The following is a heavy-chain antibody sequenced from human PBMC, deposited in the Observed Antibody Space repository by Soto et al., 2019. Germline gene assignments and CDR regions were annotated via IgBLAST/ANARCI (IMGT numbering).Heavy chain of an antibody. V-gene: IGHV1-69*06. CDR2: IIPIFGTA. Sequence: QVQLVQSGAEVKKPGSSVKVSCKASGGAFSSYAISWVRQAPGQGLEWMGGIIPIFGTANYAQKFQGRVTITADKSTSTAYMELSSLRSEDTAVDYCARAYVSGARSRLLFDPWGQGTLVTVSS. CDR1: GGAFSSYA. D-gene: IGHD3-10*01. CDR3: ARAYVSGARSRLLFDP. J-gene: IGHJ5*02.